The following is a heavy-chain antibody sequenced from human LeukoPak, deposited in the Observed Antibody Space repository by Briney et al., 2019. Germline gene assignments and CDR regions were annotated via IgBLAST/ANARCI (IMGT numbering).Heavy chain of an antibody. CDR2: IYYSGST. CDR3: ARQITGDVEYGTTYYFDY. CDR1: GGSISSYY. Sequence: SETLSLTCTVSGGSISSYYWSWIRQPPGKGLEWIGYIYYSGSTNYNPSLKSRVTISVDTSKNQFSLKLSSVTAADTAVYYCARQITGDVEYGTTYYFDYWGQGTLVTVSS. D-gene: IGHD2/OR15-2a*01. J-gene: IGHJ4*02. V-gene: IGHV4-59*08.